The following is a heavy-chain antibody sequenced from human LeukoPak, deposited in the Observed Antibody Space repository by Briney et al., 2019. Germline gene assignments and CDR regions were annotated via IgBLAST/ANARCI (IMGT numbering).Heavy chain of an antibody. D-gene: IGHD6-6*01. CDR1: GGSISSSSYY. Sequence: PSETLSLTCTVSGGSISSSSYYWGWIRQPPGKGLEWIGSIYYSGITYYNPSLKSRVTISVDTSKNQFSLKLTSVTAADTAVYYCARGGAARPNWFDPWGQGTLVTVSS. CDR2: IYYSGIT. CDR3: ARGGAARPNWFDP. V-gene: IGHV4-39*01. J-gene: IGHJ5*02.